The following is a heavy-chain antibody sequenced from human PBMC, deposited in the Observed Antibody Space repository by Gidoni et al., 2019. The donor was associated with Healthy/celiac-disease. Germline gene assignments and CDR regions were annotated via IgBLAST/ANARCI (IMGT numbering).Heavy chain of an antibody. CDR1: GFTFSSYA. CDR3: AKDQLYYDFWDDAFDI. V-gene: IGHV3-23*01. Sequence: EVQLLASGGGLVQPGGSLRLSCAASGFTFSSYAMSWVRQAPGKGLEWVSAISGSGGSAYYADSVKGRFTISRDNSKNTLYLQMNSLRAEDTAVYYCAKDQLYYDFWDDAFDIWGQGTMVTVSS. CDR2: ISGSGGSA. J-gene: IGHJ3*02. D-gene: IGHD3-3*01.